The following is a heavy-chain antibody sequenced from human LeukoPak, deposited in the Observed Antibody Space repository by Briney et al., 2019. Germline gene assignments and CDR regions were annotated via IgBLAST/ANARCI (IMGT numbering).Heavy chain of an antibody. Sequence: GGSLRLTCAASGFTFSSYWMSWVRQAPGKGLEWVANIKDDGSEKYYVDSMKGRFAISRDNAKNSLYLQMNSLRAEDTAVYYCARRLSGSYYAYFDCWGQGTLVTVSS. CDR3: ARRLSGSYYAYFDC. J-gene: IGHJ4*02. CDR2: IKDDGSEK. V-gene: IGHV3-7*01. CDR1: GFTFSSYW. D-gene: IGHD1-26*01.